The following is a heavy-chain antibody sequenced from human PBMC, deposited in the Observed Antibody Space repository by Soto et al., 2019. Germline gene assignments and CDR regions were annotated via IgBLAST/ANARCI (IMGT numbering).Heavy chain of an antibody. Sequence: QVQLVQSGAEVKKPGASVRVSCKASGYTFTNYGITWVRQAPGQGLEWIGWISTHNGNTKYAQNLQGRVIMTTDTSTTTAYMDLRSLRFDDTVVYYCARDLDCTSTGCYAAWFDPWGQGTLVTVSS. CDR2: ISTHNGNT. D-gene: IGHD2-2*01. J-gene: IGHJ5*02. CDR3: ARDLDCTSTGCYAAWFDP. CDR1: GYTFTNYG. V-gene: IGHV1-18*01.